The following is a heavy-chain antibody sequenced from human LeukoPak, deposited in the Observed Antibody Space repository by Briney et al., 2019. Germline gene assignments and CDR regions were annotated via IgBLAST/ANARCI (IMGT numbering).Heavy chain of an antibody. CDR1: GFTFSSYW. V-gene: IGHV3-66*01. J-gene: IGHJ4*02. D-gene: IGHD5-12*01. CDR3: AGGPSGYHNT. Sequence: QPGGSLRLSCAASGFTFSSYWMTWVRQAPGKGLEWVSLIYSSGSTYYADSVKGRFTISRDNSKNTLYLQMNSLRAEDTAVYYCAGGPSGYHNTGGQGTLVTVSS. CDR2: IYSSGST.